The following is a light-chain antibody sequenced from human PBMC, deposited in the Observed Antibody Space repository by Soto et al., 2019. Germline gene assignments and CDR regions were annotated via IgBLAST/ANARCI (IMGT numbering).Light chain of an antibody. CDR2: DVR. V-gene: IGLV2-14*01. CDR1: SSDVGGYNY. Sequence: QSALTQPASVSGSPGQSITISCTGTSSDVGGYNYVSWYQQHPGKAPKLMIYDVRKRPSGVSNRFSGSKSGNTASLTISGRQAEDEADYYCRSYTSSSTLDVVFGGGTKLTVL. J-gene: IGLJ2*01. CDR3: RSYTSSSTLDVV.